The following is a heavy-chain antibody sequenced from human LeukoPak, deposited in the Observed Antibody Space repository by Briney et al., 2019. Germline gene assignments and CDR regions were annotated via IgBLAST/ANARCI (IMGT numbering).Heavy chain of an antibody. Sequence: GGSLRLSCAASGFTFSSHWMHWVRQAPGKGLVWVSRINSDGSTTSYADSVKGRFTISRDNAKNTLYLQMNSLRAEDTSVYYCTRSPVGGNWFDPWGQGTLVTVSS. J-gene: IGHJ5*02. CDR2: INSDGSTT. CDR3: TRSPVGGNWFDP. V-gene: IGHV3-74*01. CDR1: GFTFSSHW.